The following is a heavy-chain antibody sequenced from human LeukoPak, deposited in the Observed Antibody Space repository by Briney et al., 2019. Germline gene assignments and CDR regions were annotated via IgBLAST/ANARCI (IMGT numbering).Heavy chain of an antibody. V-gene: IGHV3-11*06. Sequence: TSGGSLRLSCAASGFTFSDYYMSWIRQAPGKGLEWVSYISSSSSYTNYADSVKGRFTISRDNAKNSLYLQMNSLRAEDTAVYYCAREGPGRDGYNHGFDIWGQGTMVTVSS. J-gene: IGHJ3*02. CDR2: ISSSSSYT. D-gene: IGHD5-24*01. CDR1: GFTFSDYY. CDR3: AREGPGRDGYNHGFDI.